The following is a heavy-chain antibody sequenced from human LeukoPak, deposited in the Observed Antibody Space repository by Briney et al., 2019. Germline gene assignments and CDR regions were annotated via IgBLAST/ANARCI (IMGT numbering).Heavy chain of an antibody. CDR1: GGSISSYY. J-gene: IGHJ2*01. CDR2: IYYSGST. D-gene: IGHD2-15*01. V-gene: IGHV4-39*01. CDR3: ASPGGGSCSGGSCYSTWYFDL. Sequence: SETLSLTCTVSGGSISSYYWGWIRQPPGKGLEWIGSIYYSGSTYYNPSLKSRVTISVDTSKNQFSLKLSSVTAADTAVYYCASPGGGSCSGGSCYSTWYFDLWGRGTLVTVSS.